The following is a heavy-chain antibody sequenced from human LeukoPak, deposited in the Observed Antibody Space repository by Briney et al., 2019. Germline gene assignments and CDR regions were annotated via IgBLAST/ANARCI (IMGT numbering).Heavy chain of an antibody. D-gene: IGHD3-22*01. CDR2: ITSTSSYI. Sequence: GGSLRLSCAASKLTFSSYTMNWVRQAPGKGLEWVSSITSTSSYIYYADSVKGRFTISRDNAKNSLYLQMNSLRAEDTAVYYCARDRYDTTGYVTPDDAFDMWGQGTMVTVSS. CDR1: KLTFSSYT. CDR3: ARDRYDTTGYVTPDDAFDM. V-gene: IGHV3-21*01. J-gene: IGHJ3*02.